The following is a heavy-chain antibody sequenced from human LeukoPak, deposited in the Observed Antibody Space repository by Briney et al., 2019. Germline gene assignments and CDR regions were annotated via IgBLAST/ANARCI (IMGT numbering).Heavy chain of an antibody. J-gene: IGHJ4*02. Sequence: SETLSPTCTVSGGSISSYYWSWIRQPAGKGLEWIGRIYTSGSTNYNPSLKSRVTMSVDTYKNQFSLELSSVTAADTAVYYCARDSPNPSGSYLMDYWGQGTLVTVSS. CDR2: IYTSGST. CDR1: GGSISSYY. V-gene: IGHV4-4*07. D-gene: IGHD1-26*01. CDR3: ARDSPNPSGSYLMDY.